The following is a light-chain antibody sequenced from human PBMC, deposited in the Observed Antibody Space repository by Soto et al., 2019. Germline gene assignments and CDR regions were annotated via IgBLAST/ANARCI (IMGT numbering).Light chain of an antibody. J-gene: IGKJ1*01. CDR3: QQYGSSPGWT. CDR2: GAS. V-gene: IGKV3-20*01. CDR1: QSVSSSY. Sequence: EIVVTQSPGTLSLSPGERATLSCRASQSVSSSYLAWYQQKPGQAPRLLIYGASSRATGIPDRFSGSGSGTDFTLTISRLEPEDFAVYYCQQYGSSPGWTFGQGTXVDIK.